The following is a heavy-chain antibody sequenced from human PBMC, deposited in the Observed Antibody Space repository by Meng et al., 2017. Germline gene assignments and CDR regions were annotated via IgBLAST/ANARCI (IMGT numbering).Heavy chain of an antibody. CDR1: GYTFPDYW. Sequence: QLGESGVEVEKPWASVNVSCNASGYTFPDYWLHWVRRAPGQGLEWMGRINPKSGDTHYAQRFQGRVTMTGDTSISTAYMELSGLRSDDTAMYYCARDEDISAAGKLFGDYWGQGTLVTVSS. CDR2: INPKSGDT. CDR3: ARDEDISAAGKLFGDY. V-gene: IGHV1-2*06. D-gene: IGHD6-13*01. J-gene: IGHJ4*02.